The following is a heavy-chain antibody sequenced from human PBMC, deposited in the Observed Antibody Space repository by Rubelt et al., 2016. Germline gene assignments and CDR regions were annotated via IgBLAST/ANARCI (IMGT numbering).Heavy chain of an antibody. D-gene: IGHD3-22*01. Sequence: QVTLRESGPALVKPTQTLTLTCTFSGFSLSTSGMCVSWIRQPPGTALEWLARIDWDDDKYYSTSLKTRLTISKDTSKNQVVLTMTNMDPVDTATYYCARIVLPDYYDSSGGMDVWGQGTTVTVSS. J-gene: IGHJ6*02. V-gene: IGHV2-70*15. CDR3: ARIVLPDYYDSSGGMDV. CDR1: GFSLSTSGMC. CDR2: IDWDDDK.